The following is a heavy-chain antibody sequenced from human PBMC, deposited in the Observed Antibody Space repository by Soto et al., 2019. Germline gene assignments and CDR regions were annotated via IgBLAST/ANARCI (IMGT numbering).Heavy chain of an antibody. CDR3: ANKVHHAPGRHGLGI. J-gene: IGHJ1*01. Sequence: RPPPRKGLEWVSGFRTSGDGGTTYYADSVKGRFTISRDNSKNMLFLQMNSLRAEDTAIYFCANKVHHAPGRHGLGICGQG. CDR2: FRTSGDGGTT. D-gene: IGHD3-10*01. V-gene: IGHV3-23*01.